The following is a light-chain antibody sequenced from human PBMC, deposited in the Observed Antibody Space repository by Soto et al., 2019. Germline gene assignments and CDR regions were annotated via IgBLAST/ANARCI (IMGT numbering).Light chain of an antibody. CDR2: GAS. CDR1: QSVSSN. Sequence: EIVMTQSPATLSVSPGERATLSCRASQSVSSNLAWYQQKPGQAPRLLIYGASTRATGIPARFSGSGSGTEFTLTISRLQSDDFAVYYCQHYNNWPPWTFGQGTKVEIK. CDR3: QHYNNWPPWT. V-gene: IGKV3-15*01. J-gene: IGKJ1*01.